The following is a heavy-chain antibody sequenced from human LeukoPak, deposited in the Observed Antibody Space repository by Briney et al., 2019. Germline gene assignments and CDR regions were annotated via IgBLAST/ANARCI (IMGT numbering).Heavy chain of an antibody. CDR1: GLTFSSYD. CDR3: ARGLMSAAGIDAFDI. CDR2: ISNDGSNK. Sequence: PGGSLRLSCAASGLTFSSYDMHWVRQAPGKGLEWVAVISNDGSNKYYADSVKGRFTISRDNAKNSLYLQMNSLRAEDTAVYYCARGLMSAAGIDAFDIWGQGTMVTVSS. J-gene: IGHJ3*02. D-gene: IGHD6-13*01. V-gene: IGHV3-30-3*01.